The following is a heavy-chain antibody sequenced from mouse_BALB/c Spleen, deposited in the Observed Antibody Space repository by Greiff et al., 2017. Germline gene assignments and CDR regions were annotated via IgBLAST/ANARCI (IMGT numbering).Heavy chain of an antibody. Sequence: VMLVESGRELVKPGASVRISCKASGFTFTSYYIYWVHQRPGQGLEWIGWIYPGNGNTKYNEKFKGKTTLTADKSSSTAYMQLSSLTSEDSAVFVCAEGLQQGWYFDVWGAGTTVTVSS. D-gene: IGHD2-4*01. CDR1: GFTFTSYY. CDR2: IYPGNGNT. CDR3: AEGLQQGWYFDV. V-gene: IGHV1S56*01. J-gene: IGHJ1*01.